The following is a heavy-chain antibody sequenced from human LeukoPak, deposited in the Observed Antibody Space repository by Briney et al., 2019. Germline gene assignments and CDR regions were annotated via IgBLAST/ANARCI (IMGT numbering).Heavy chain of an antibody. CDR2: IYYSGST. CDR1: GGSISSGDYY. J-gene: IGHJ4*02. CDR3: ARELSGYGASDY. Sequence: PSETLSLTCSVSGGSISSGDYYWSWIRQHPGKGLEWIGYIYYSGSTYYNPSLKSRVTISVDTSKNQFSLKLSSVTAADTAVYYCARELSGYGASDYWGQETLVTVSS. V-gene: IGHV4-31*03. D-gene: IGHD3-22*01.